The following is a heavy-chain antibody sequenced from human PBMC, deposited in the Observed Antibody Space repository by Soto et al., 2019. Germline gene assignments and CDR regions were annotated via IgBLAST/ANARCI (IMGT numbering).Heavy chain of an antibody. CDR2: MNPNSGNT. V-gene: IGHV1-8*01. CDR1: GYTFTSYD. D-gene: IGHD5-18*01. Sequence: QVQLVQSGAEVKKPGASVKVSCKASGYTFTSYDINWVRQATGQGLEWMGWMNPNSGNTGYAQKVQGRVTMTRNTSISTAYMELSSLRSEDTAVYYCARGTTPLDTAISWGMDVWGQGTTVTVSS. J-gene: IGHJ6*02. CDR3: ARGTTPLDTAISWGMDV.